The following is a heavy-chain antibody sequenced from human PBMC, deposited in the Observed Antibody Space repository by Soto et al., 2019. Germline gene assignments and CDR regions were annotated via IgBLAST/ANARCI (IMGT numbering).Heavy chain of an antibody. CDR3: GVDSTLAC. D-gene: IGHD2-15*01. Sequence: SVKGPCKGAGGTFSSYTGSWGRQAPEKGLEWMGRIIPTLGIATYAQKPQGRVTMTTDTSTSTANMELRSLRSDDTACNSFGVDSTLACWGLGTLVTVSS. V-gene: IGHV1-69*02. J-gene: IGHJ4*02. CDR2: IIPTLGIA. CDR1: GGTFSSYT.